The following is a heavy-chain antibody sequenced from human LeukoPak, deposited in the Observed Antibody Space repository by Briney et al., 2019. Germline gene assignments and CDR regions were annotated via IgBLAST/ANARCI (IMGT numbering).Heavy chain of an antibody. V-gene: IGHV1-2*02. D-gene: IGHD1/OR15-1a*01. Sequence: ASVKVSCKASGYTFTDYFIHWVRHAPGQGLEWGGWINPTSGGTDCAPKFKDRVRMTRDTSNSTPDMEMGRLTSDDTAVYYCAREFRTTTWSYDAFDLWGQGTMVTVSS. J-gene: IGHJ3*01. CDR3: AREFRTTTWSYDAFDL. CDR2: INPTSGGT. CDR1: GYTFTDYF.